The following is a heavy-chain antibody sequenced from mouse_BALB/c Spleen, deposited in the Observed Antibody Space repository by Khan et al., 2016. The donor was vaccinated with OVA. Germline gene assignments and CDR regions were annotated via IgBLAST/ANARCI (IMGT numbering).Heavy chain of an antibody. Sequence: QLQQSGPGLVAPSQSLSITCTVSGFSLTGYGVNWVRQPPGKGLEWLGMIWGDGSTDYNSALKSRLSISKDNSKSQVFLKMNSLQTDDTARYYCARELRLGGFAYWGQGTLVTVSA. D-gene: IGHD1-2*01. V-gene: IGHV2-6-7*01. CDR1: GFSLTGYG. CDR2: IWGDGST. J-gene: IGHJ3*01. CDR3: ARELRLGGFAY.